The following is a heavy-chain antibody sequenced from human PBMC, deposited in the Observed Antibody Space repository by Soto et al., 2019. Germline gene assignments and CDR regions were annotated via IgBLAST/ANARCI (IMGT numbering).Heavy chain of an antibody. CDR1: GFRFGDYA. J-gene: IGHJ4*02. Sequence: GGSLRLSCTASGFRFGDYAMSWVRQAPGKGLEWVGFIRSKAYGGTTEYAASVKGRFTISRDDFKSIAYLQMNSLKTEDTAVYYCTTNYYDSSGYYFFDYWGQGTLVTVSS. V-gene: IGHV3-49*04. CDR2: IRSKAYGGTT. CDR3: TTNYYDSSGYYFFDY. D-gene: IGHD3-22*01.